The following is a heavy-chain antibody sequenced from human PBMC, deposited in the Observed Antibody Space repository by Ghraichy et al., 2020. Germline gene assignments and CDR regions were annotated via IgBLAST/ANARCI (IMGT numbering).Heavy chain of an antibody. V-gene: IGHV3-48*02. CDR1: GFTFSSYS. CDR3: ARVEGRGWDSSGYYYYYYYGMDV. D-gene: IGHD3-22*01. J-gene: IGHJ6*02. Sequence: GGSLRLSCAASGFTFSSYSMNWVRQAPGKGLEWVSYISSSSSTIYYADSVKGRFTISRDNAKNSLYLQMNSLRDEDTAVYYCARVEGRGWDSSGYYYYYYYGMDVWGQGTTVTVSS. CDR2: ISSSSSTI.